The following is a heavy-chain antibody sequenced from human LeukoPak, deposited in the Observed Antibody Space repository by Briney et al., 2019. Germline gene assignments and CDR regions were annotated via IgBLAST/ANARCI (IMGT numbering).Heavy chain of an antibody. CDR3: AKTGGNQDDAFDI. D-gene: IGHD4-23*01. CDR1: GFTFSSYG. CDR2: ISYDGSNK. Sequence: GGSLRLFCAASGFTFSSYGMHWVRQAPGKGLEWVAVISYDGSNKYYADSVKGRFTISRDNSKNTLYLQMNSLRAEDTAVYYCAKTGGNQDDAFDIWGQGTMVTVSS. V-gene: IGHV3-30*18. J-gene: IGHJ3*02.